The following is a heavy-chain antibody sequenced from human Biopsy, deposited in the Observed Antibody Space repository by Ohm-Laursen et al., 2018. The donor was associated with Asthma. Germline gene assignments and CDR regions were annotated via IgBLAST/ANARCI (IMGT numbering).Heavy chain of an antibody. D-gene: IGHD6-13*01. CDR2: INPNSSGT. CDR3: ARGQKSAGDRWFDP. Sequence: GASVKVSCKASGYNFISFAIHWVRQAPGQRLEWMGRINPNSSGTNYAQKFQGRVTMTRDTSISTAYMEVSRLRSDDTAVYYCARGQKSAGDRWFDPWGQGTLVTVSS. CDR1: GYNFISFA. V-gene: IGHV1-2*06. J-gene: IGHJ5*02.